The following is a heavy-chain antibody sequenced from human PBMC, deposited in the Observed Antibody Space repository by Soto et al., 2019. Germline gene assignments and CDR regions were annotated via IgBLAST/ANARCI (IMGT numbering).Heavy chain of an antibody. Sequence: LRVSCAASGFTFSDYYMIWIRQAPGKGLEWVSYISSSGSTIYYADSVKGRFTISRDNAKNSLYLQMNSLRAEDTAVYYCARVSGRRTTGTLAPDYWGQGTLVTVSS. CDR2: ISSSGSTI. CDR1: GFTFSDYY. J-gene: IGHJ4*02. V-gene: IGHV3-11*01. D-gene: IGHD1-1*01. CDR3: ARVSGRRTTGTLAPDY.